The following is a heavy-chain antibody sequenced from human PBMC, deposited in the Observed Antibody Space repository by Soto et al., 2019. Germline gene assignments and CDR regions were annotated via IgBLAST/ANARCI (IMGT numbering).Heavy chain of an antibody. V-gene: IGHV3-11*01. CDR1: GFSFSDYY. Sequence: PGGSLRLSCAASGFSFSDYYMSWIRQAPGKGLEWVSYISNSDSTTHYADSVKGRFTISRDNAKTSLYLQMNSLRAEDTAVYYCARDGTNTPPDLAVPAARYRPPYYYYGMDVWGQGTTVTVSS. D-gene: IGHD2-2*01. CDR2: ISNSDSTT. J-gene: IGHJ6*02. CDR3: ARDGTNTPPDLAVPAARYRPPYYYYGMDV.